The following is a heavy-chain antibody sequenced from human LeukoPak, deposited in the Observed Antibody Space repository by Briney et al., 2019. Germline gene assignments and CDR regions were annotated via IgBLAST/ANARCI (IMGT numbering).Heavy chain of an antibody. J-gene: IGHJ3*02. V-gene: IGHV3-33*01. CDR2: IWYDGSNK. Sequence: RGSLRLSCAASGFIFSGYGMHWVRQAPGKGLEWVAVIWYDGSNKYYADSVKGRFTVSRDNSRNTLYLQMNSLRVEDTAVYYCARDYGSSGYYLNAFDIWGQGTMVTVSS. CDR3: ARDYGSSGYYLNAFDI. D-gene: IGHD3-22*01. CDR1: GFIFSGYG.